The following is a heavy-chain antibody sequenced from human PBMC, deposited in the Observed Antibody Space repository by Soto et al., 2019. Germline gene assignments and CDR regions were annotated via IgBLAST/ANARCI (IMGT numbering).Heavy chain of an antibody. J-gene: IGHJ5*02. CDR3: ARQGSRVGWFDP. D-gene: IGHD6-13*01. V-gene: IGHV4-59*08. CDR1: GGSISRYY. CDR2: ISYTGST. Sequence: SETLSLTCSLSGGSISRYYWSWIRQPPGKGLEWVGQISYTGSTNYNSSLESRLTISVDTSKNQVSLRLSSVTAADTAIYFCARQGSRVGWFDPWGQGALVTVSS.